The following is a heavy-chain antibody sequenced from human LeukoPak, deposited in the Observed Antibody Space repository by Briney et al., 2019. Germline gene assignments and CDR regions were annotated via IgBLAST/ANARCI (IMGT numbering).Heavy chain of an antibody. CDR3: ATVVPAARPDY. V-gene: IGHV3-30*03. CDR1: GFTFSSYG. Sequence: PGRSLRLSCAASGFTFSSYGMHWVRQAPGKGLEWVAVISYDGSNKYYADSVKGRFTISRDNSKNTLYLQMNSLRAGDTAVYYCATVVPAARPDYWGQGTLVTVSS. D-gene: IGHD2-2*01. J-gene: IGHJ4*02. CDR2: ISYDGSNK.